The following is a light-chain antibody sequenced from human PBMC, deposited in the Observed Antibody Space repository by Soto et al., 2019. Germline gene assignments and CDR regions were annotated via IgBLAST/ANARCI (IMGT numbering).Light chain of an antibody. Sequence: EIVLTQPPATLSLSPGERDTLSCRTSQRVSSYFARYQQQPGRAPRLLIYDASNRAPGIPARLIGSGSGSDFSLTISSLVLVDFGVDDRQQRRNWPITXGQET. V-gene: IGKV3-11*01. CDR1: QRVSSY. J-gene: IGKJ5*01. CDR3: QQRRNWPIT. CDR2: DAS.